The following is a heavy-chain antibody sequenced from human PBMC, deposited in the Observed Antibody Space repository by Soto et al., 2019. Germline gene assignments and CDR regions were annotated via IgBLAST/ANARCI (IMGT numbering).Heavy chain of an antibody. Sequence: KGSCEASGGTFSSYAISLVRQAPGQGIEWMGGIIPIFGTANYAQKFQGRVTITEDKSTSTAYMELSSLRSEDTAVYYCARAPSSLGVVITYYFDYWGQGTLVPVSS. J-gene: IGHJ4*02. V-gene: IGHV1-69*06. CDR1: GGTFSSYA. D-gene: IGHD3-3*01. CDR2: IIPIFGTA. CDR3: ARAPSSLGVVITYYFDY.